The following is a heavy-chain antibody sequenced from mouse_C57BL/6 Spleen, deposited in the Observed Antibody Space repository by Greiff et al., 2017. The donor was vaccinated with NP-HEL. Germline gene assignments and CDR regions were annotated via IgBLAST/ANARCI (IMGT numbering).Heavy chain of an antibody. CDR1: GYFITSGYY. CDR2: ISYDGSN. J-gene: IGHJ3*01. Sequence: EVQLVESGPGLVKPSQSLSLTCSVTGYFITSGYYWNWIRQFPGNKLEWMGYISYDGSNNYNPSLKNRISITRDTSKNQFFLKLNSVTTEDTATYYCARETAQGFAYWGQGTLVTVSA. CDR3: ARETAQGFAY. D-gene: IGHD3-2*02. V-gene: IGHV3-6*01.